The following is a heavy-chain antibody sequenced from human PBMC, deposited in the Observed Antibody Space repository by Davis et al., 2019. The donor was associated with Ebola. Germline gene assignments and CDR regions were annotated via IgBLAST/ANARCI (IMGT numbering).Heavy chain of an antibody. V-gene: IGHV3-11*06. CDR3: ARVYNWGFDF. Sequence: GESLKISCAASGFTLSNAWMSWVRQAPGKGLEWVAYISGGYTYYAESVKGRFTISRDSAKDSLYLHMDSLRDDDTAVYYCARVYNWGFDFWGQGTLVTVSS. CDR1: GFTLSNAW. CDR2: ISGGYT. J-gene: IGHJ4*02. D-gene: IGHD1-20*01.